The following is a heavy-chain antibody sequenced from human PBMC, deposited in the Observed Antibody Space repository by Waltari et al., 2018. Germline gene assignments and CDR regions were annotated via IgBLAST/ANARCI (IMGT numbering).Heavy chain of an antibody. D-gene: IGHD2-15*01. V-gene: IGHV3-21*02. CDR2: IMSRGTYI. CDR1: GSTFGDYT. Sequence: DVQLVESGGGLVRPGGSVRLSCEASGSTFGDYTFNWVRQPPGKGLECLSSIMSRGTYIYYKDSVKGRFIISRDNTKNSLYLQMDGLRADDTAVYYCARSGRQENWFDPWGQGILVTVSS. J-gene: IGHJ5*02. CDR3: ARSGRQENWFDP.